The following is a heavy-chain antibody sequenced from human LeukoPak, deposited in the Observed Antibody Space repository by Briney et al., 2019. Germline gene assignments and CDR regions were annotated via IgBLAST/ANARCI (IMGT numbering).Heavy chain of an antibody. J-gene: IGHJ4*02. CDR1: GYTFTSYG. D-gene: IGHD5-12*01. CDR3: ARDPPYSGDDTTQGTFDY. Sequence: ASVKVSCKASGYTFTSYGISWVRQAPGQGLEWMGWISAYNGNTNYAQKLRGRVTMTTDTSTSTAYMELRSLRSDDTAVYYCARDPPYSGDDTTQGTFDYWGQGTLVTVSS. CDR2: ISAYNGNT. V-gene: IGHV1-18*01.